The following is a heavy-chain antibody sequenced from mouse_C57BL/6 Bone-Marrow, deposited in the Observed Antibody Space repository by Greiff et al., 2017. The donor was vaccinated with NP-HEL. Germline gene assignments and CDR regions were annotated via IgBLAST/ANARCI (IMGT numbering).Heavy chain of an antibody. CDR3: ARYYSSNYYAMDY. CDR1: GYTFTSYW. V-gene: IGHV1-55*01. D-gene: IGHD2-5*01. J-gene: IGHJ4*01. Sequence: VQLQQPGAELVKPGASVQMSCKASGYTFTSYWITWVKQRPGQGLEWIGDIYPGSGSTNYNEKFKSKATLTVDTSSSTAYMQLSSLTSEDSAVYYCARYYSSNYYAMDYWGQGTSVTVSS. CDR2: IYPGSGST.